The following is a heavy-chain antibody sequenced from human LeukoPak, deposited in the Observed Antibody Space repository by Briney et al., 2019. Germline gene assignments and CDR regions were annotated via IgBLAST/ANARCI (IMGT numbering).Heavy chain of an antibody. CDR1: GFTFSSYA. J-gene: IGHJ4*02. Sequence: GSLRLSCAASGFTFSSYAMHWVRQAPGKGLEWVAVISYDGSNKYYADSVKGRFTISRDNSKNTLYLQMNSLRAEDTAVYYCARDEADYYYGSGRSFDYWGQGTLVTVSS. V-gene: IGHV3-30*04. CDR2: ISYDGSNK. CDR3: ARDEADYYYGSGRSFDY. D-gene: IGHD3-10*01.